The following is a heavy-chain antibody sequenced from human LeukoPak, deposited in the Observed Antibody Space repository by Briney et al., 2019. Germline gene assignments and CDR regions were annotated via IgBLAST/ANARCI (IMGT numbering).Heavy chain of an antibody. CDR3: RAGAY. CDR1: GSTFSSNW. V-gene: IGHV3-7*03. J-gene: IGHJ4*02. Sequence: GGSRRPSRAAAGSTFSSNWMSSVRQAPGKRMEWVANIKQDGSEKYYVDSVEGRLTISRDNAKNSLYLQMNRLRAEDTALYYCRAGAYWGQGTLVTVSS. CDR2: IKQDGSEK.